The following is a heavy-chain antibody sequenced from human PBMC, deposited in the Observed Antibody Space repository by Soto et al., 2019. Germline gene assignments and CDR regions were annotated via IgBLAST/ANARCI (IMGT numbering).Heavy chain of an antibody. V-gene: IGHV3-23*01. J-gene: IGHJ4*02. CDR2: ISGSGGST. CDR1: GFTFSSYA. D-gene: IGHD6-19*01. Sequence: GGSLRLSCAASGFTFSSYAMSWVRQAPGKGLEWVSAISGSGGSTYYADSVKGRFTISRDNSKNTLYPQMNSLRAEDTAVYYCAKCSPRYSSGLKAYYFDHWGQGTLVTVSS. CDR3: AKCSPRYSSGLKAYYFDH.